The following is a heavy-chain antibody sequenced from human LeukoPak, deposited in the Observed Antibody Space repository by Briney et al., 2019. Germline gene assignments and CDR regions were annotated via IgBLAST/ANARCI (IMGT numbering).Heavy chain of an antibody. CDR2: IWYDGSNK. CDR1: GFTFSSYG. D-gene: IGHD3-22*01. Sequence: GGSLRLSCAASGFTFSSYGMHWVRQAPGKGLEWVAVIWYDGSNKYYADSVKGRFTISRDNSKNTLYLQMNSLRAEDTAVYYCARSGNYDSSGYRPDQFDYWGQGTLVTVSS. V-gene: IGHV3-33*01. J-gene: IGHJ4*02. CDR3: ARSGNYDSSGYRPDQFDY.